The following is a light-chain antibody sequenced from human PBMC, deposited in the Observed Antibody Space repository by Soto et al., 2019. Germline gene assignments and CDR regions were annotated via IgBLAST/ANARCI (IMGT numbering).Light chain of an antibody. CDR3: QQYDSSPRT. Sequence: ENVLTQSPGTLSLSPGERATLSCRASQSVSSNFLAWYKQKPGQAPRLLIYGASNRATGIPDRFSGSGSGTDFTRTISRLEPEDFAVYYCQQYDSSPRTFGQGTKVEIK. J-gene: IGKJ1*01. CDR1: QSVSSNF. V-gene: IGKV3-20*01. CDR2: GAS.